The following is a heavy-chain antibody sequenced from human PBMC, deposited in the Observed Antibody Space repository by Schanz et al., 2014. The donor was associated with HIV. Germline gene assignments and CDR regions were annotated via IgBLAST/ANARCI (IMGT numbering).Heavy chain of an antibody. V-gene: IGHV3-30*18. CDR3: AKDRNHYDSRYRGKGNYYYYYGMDV. CDR1: GFTFSSHW. J-gene: IGHJ6*02. CDR2: ISYDGTNK. D-gene: IGHD3-22*01. Sequence: VQLVESGGGLVQPGGSLRLSCAASGFTFSSHWMHWVRQAPGKGLVWVAVISYDGTNKYYADSVKGRFTISRDNSKNTLYLQMKSLRPEDTAVYYCAKDRNHYDSRYRGKGNYYYYYGMDVWGQGTTVTVSS.